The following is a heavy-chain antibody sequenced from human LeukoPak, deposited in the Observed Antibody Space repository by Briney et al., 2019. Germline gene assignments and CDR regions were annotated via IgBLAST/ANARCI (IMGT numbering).Heavy chain of an antibody. CDR3: ASGKYSGYEGLDY. CDR1: GFTFNTSN. CDR2: ISSSSTYT. V-gene: IGHV3-21*01. J-gene: IGHJ4*02. D-gene: IGHD5-12*01. Sequence: GGSLRLSCAASGFTFNTSNMIWVRQAPGKGLEWVSSISSSSTYTYYAVSVKGRFTVSRDNAENSLFLQMNSLRAEDTAVYYCASGKYSGYEGLDYWGQGTLVTVS.